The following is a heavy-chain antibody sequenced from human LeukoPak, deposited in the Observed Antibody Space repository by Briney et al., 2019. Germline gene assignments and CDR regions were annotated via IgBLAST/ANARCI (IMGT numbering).Heavy chain of an antibody. Sequence: PSETLSLTCAVSGYSISSGYYWGWIRQPPGKGLEWIGSIYHSGSTYYNPSLKSRVTISVDTSKNQFSLKLSSVTAADTAVYYCARHLGDYVWENWFDPWGQGTLATVSS. CDR3: ARHLGDYVWENWFDP. V-gene: IGHV4-38-2*01. J-gene: IGHJ5*02. CDR2: IYHSGST. D-gene: IGHD3-16*01. CDR1: GYSISSGYY.